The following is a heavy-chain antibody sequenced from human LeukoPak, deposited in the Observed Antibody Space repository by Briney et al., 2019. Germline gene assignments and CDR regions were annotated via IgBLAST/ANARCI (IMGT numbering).Heavy chain of an antibody. J-gene: IGHJ4*02. V-gene: IGHV1-69*04. CDR3: ARDLGGAMTD. D-gene: IGHD3-16*01. CDR1: GGTFSSYA. Sequence: SVKVSCKASGGTFSSYAISWVRQAPGQGLEWMGRIIPTLGTTNYAQKFQGRVTITADKSTSTAYMELSSLRSEETAMYYCARDLGGAMTDWGQGTLVTVSS. CDR2: IIPTLGTT.